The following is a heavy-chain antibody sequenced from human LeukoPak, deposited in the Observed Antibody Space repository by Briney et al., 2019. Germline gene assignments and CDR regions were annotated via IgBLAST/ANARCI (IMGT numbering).Heavy chain of an antibody. D-gene: IGHD2-2*01. CDR3: ARDDIVVVPAATNYYYYYYMDV. CDR1: GGSISSHY. V-gene: IGHV4-59*11. J-gene: IGHJ6*03. CDR2: IYNSGST. Sequence: PSETLSLTCTVSGGSISSHYWSWIRQPPGRGLEWIGYIYNSGSTNYNPSLKSRVTISVDTSENQFSLKLSSVTAADTAVYYCARDDIVVVPAATNYYYYYYMDVWGKGTTVTVSS.